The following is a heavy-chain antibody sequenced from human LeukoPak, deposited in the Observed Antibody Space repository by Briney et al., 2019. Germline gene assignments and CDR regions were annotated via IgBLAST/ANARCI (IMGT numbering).Heavy chain of an antibody. V-gene: IGHV1-2*02. Sequence: ASVKVSCKASGYTFTGYYMHWVRQAPGQGLEGMGWINPNSGGTNYAQKFQGRVTMTRDTSISTAYMELSRLRSDDTAVYYCARDVGSGSYSFDYWGQGTLVTVSS. CDR2: INPNSGGT. CDR3: ARDVGSGSYSFDY. D-gene: IGHD3-10*01. J-gene: IGHJ4*02. CDR1: GYTFTGYY.